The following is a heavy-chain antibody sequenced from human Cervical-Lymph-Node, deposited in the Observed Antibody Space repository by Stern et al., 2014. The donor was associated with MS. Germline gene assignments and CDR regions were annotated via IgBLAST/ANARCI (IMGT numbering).Heavy chain of an antibody. J-gene: IGHJ5*02. D-gene: IGHD6-13*01. CDR3: ALSSETSDRWYSLGYDL. Sequence: QVQLVQSRAEVTKPASSVKVSCKASGGTFSKFPSSWVRQAPGQGLEWMGGIFPVFGTPTYAQEFRGRVTITADVSTSTVYMELSSLRSDDTAVYYCALSSETSDRWYSLGYDLWGQGTLVTVSS. V-gene: IGHV1-69*12. CDR2: IFPVFGTP. CDR1: GGTFSKFP.